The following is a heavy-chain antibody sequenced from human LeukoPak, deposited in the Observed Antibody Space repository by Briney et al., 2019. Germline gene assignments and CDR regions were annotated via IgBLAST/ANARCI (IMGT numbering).Heavy chain of an antibody. CDR2: VHLNGRT. D-gene: IGHD6-25*01. V-gene: IGHV4-4*02. CDR1: GGSISTTNW. CDR3: AREGGFYRPLDY. Sequence: SGTLSLTCDVSGGSISTTNWWTWVRQPPGGGLEWIGEVHLNGRTHYSPSLESRVTMSVDMSENHVSLQMTSVTAADSAVYYCAREGGFYRPLDYSGPGTLVIVSA. J-gene: IGHJ4*02.